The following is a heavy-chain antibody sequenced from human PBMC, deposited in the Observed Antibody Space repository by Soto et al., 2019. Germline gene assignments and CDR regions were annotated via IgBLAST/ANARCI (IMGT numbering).Heavy chain of an antibody. CDR3: ARDSGDYGDMGNFDY. CDR2: ISSSSSYI. V-gene: IGHV3-21*01. CDR1: GFTFSSYS. D-gene: IGHD4-17*01. Sequence: PGGSLRLSCAASGFTFSSYSMNWVRQAPGKGLEWVSSISSSSSYIYYADSVKGRFTISRDNAKNSLYLQMNSLRAEDTAVYYCARDSGDYGDMGNFDYWGQGTLVTVSS. J-gene: IGHJ4*02.